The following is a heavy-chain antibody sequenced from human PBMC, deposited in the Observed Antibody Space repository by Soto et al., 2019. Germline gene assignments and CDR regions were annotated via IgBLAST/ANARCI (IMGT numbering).Heavy chain of an antibody. Sequence: QVQLQESGPGLVKPSETLSLTCTVSGDSISPYYWSWIRRPPGKELEWIGYISYSGSVNYNPSLRGRGTISVDTVKNQFSLSLNSVTAADAAVYFCARHVTMGATTGIFYYGMDVWGQGTTVTVSS. CDR2: ISYSGSV. D-gene: IGHD1-26*01. CDR3: ARHVTMGATTGIFYYGMDV. V-gene: IGHV4-59*08. CDR1: GDSISPYY. J-gene: IGHJ6*02.